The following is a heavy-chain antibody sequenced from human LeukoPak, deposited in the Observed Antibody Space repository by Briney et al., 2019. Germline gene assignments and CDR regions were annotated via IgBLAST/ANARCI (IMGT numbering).Heavy chain of an antibody. Sequence: GGSLRLSCAASGFTFDDYAMHWVRQAPGKGLEWGSGISWNSGSIGYADSVKGRFTISRDNAKNSLYLQMNSLRAEDTALYYCAKDRGSLDYYYMDVWGKGTTVTVSS. D-gene: IGHD3-10*01. V-gene: IGHV3-9*01. J-gene: IGHJ6*03. CDR2: ISWNSGSI. CDR1: GFTFDDYA. CDR3: AKDRGSLDYYYMDV.